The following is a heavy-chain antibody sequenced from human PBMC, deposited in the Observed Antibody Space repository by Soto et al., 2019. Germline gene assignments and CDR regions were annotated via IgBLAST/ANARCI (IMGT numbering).Heavy chain of an antibody. D-gene: IGHD5-18*01. CDR1: GFTFSSYG. CDR3: AKGLSVIQEWLMDAH. Sequence: QVQLVESGGGVVQPGRSLRLSCAVSGFTFSSYGMHWVRQAPGKGLEWVAVISYDGSKKYYADSVKGRFTISRDNSKNTLYLQMGSLRAEDTAVYYCAKGLSVIQEWLMDAHWGQGTQVTVSS. J-gene: IGHJ4*02. V-gene: IGHV3-30*18. CDR2: ISYDGSKK.